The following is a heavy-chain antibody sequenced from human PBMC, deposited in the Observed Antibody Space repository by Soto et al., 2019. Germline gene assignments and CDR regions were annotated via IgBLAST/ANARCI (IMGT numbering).Heavy chain of an antibody. V-gene: IGHV2-5*01. CDR3: AHKGGKWNPDYFDY. Sequence: QITLRESGPTLVKPTQTLTLTCTFSGFALNSTGVGVGWLRQPPGKALEWLALIYWYADKRYSPSLKRRLTITRDTSKNQVVLSLTNMDPVDTATYYCAHKGGKWNPDYFDYWGQGTQVTVSS. D-gene: IGHD1-1*01. CDR2: IYWYADK. J-gene: IGHJ4*02. CDR1: GFALNSTGVG.